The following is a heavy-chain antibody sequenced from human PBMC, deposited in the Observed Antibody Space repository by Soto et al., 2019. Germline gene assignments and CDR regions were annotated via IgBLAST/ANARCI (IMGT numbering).Heavy chain of an antibody. V-gene: IGHV3-23*01. J-gene: IGHJ3*02. D-gene: IGHD2-15*01. Sequence: GGSLRLSCAASGFTFSSYAMSWVRQAPGKGLEWVSAISGSGGSTYYADSVKGRFTISRDNSKNTLYLQMNSLRAEDTAVYYCAKGLDRYCSGGSCYPDAFDIWGQGTMVTVSS. CDR1: GFTFSSYA. CDR3: AKGLDRYCSGGSCYPDAFDI. CDR2: ISGSGGST.